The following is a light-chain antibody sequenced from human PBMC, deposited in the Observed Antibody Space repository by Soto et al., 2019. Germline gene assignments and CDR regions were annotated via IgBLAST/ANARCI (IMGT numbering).Light chain of an antibody. CDR2: AAS. CDR1: QSVSSTY. J-gene: IGKJ1*01. CDR3: QQNGSSRWT. Sequence: EIVLTQSPDTLSLFPGERATLSCRASQSVSSTYLAWYQQKPGQAPRPLISAASSRATGTPDSFSGSGSRTDFTITSSRQEQEDLAVYYCQQNGSSRWTFGQGTKVEIK. V-gene: IGKV3-20*01.